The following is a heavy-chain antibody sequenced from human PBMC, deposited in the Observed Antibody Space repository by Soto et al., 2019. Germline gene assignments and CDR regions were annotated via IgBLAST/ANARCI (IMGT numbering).Heavy chain of an antibody. J-gene: IGHJ3*02. V-gene: IGHV1-46*01. Sequence: QVQLVQSGAEVKKPGASVKISCKASGYTFINYYIHWVRQAPGQGLEWTGVINPSGGRTDHAQNFQGRVTVTRDTSTSTVYLEVNNLTSDDTAVYYCARRARGTFHGLDIWGQGTMVTVSS. CDR3: ARRARGTFHGLDI. D-gene: IGHD3-16*01. CDR1: GYTFINYY. CDR2: INPSGGRT.